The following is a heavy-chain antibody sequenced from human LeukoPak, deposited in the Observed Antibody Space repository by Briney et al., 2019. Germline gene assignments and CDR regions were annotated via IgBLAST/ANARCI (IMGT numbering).Heavy chain of an antibody. Sequence: GGALEISFKGSGYRFTSYWIGWVRPMPGKGGEWMGIIYPGDSDTRYSPSFQGQVTISADKSISTAYLQWSSLKASDTAMYYCARGSEFTVTPWGQGTLVTVSS. D-gene: IGHD4-17*01. CDR1: GYRFTSYW. CDR2: IYPGDSDT. CDR3: ARGSEFTVTP. V-gene: IGHV5-51*01. J-gene: IGHJ5*02.